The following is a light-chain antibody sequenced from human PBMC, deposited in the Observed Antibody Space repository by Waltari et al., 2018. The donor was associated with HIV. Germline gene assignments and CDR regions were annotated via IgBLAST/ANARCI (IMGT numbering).Light chain of an antibody. CDR1: DSTIGRAY. CDR2: DND. CDR3: ASYDLDMSNLL. Sequence: QSVLTQPPSASGTAGQRVTISCSGRDSTIGRAYIYWYQQVPGAAPRLLIYDNDQRPSGVPARFSGSKSGTSGSLVISGLRSEDEANYYCASYDLDMSNLLFGGGTAVTVL. J-gene: IGLJ2*01. V-gene: IGLV1-47*01.